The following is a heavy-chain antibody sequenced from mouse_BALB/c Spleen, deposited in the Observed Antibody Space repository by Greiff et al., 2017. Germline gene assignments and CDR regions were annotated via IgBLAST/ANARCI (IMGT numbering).Heavy chain of an antibody. V-gene: IGHV1S137*01. CDR2: ISTYYGDA. D-gene: IGHD2-4*01. CDR3: ARDYDYEAWFAY. CDR1: GYTFTDYA. Sequence: VQLQESGAELVRPGVSVKISCKGSGYTFTDYAMHWVKQSHAKSLEWIGVISTYYGDASYNQKFKGKATMTVDKSSSTAYMELARLTSEDSAIYYCARDYDYEAWFAYWGQGTLVTVSA. J-gene: IGHJ3*01.